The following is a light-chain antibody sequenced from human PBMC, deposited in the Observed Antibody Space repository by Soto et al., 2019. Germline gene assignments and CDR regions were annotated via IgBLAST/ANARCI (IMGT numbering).Light chain of an antibody. CDR3: QHYITSLTT. CDR1: QSVSSY. Sequence: EIVFTQSPATLSFSPGERAPLSCRASQSVSSYLAWYQQKPGQAPRLLIYDTTNRATGIPDRFIGSGSGTDFTLTISRLEPEDFAVYYCQHYITSLTTFGQGTKVDIK. J-gene: IGKJ1*01. CDR2: DTT. V-gene: IGKV3-11*01.